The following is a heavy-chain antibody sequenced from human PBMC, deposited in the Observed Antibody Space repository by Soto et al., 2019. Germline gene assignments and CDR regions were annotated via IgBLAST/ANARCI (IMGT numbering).Heavy chain of an antibody. D-gene: IGHD3-16*02. CDR2: ISGRGGNT. Sequence: EVQLLESGGGLVQPGGSLRLSCAASGFTFSSYAMSWVRQAPGKGLEWVSAISGRGGNTYYADSVKGRFTISRDNSKNTLYLQMNGLRAEDTAVYYCATEGGSYRGGSFDYWGQGTLVTVSS. CDR3: ATEGGSYRGGSFDY. J-gene: IGHJ4*02. V-gene: IGHV3-23*01. CDR1: GFTFSSYA.